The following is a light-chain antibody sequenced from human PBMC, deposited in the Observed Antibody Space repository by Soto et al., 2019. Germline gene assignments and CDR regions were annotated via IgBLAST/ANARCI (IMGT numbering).Light chain of an antibody. CDR2: KAS. Sequence: DIQMTQSPSTLSASVGDKVTITCRAGQSISSSLAWYRQKPGKAPELLIYKASNLESGVPSRFSGSGSGTELTLTISSLQPDDFATYYCKQYDTYWTFGQGTKVEIK. V-gene: IGKV1-5*03. J-gene: IGKJ1*01. CDR1: QSISSS. CDR3: KQYDTYWT.